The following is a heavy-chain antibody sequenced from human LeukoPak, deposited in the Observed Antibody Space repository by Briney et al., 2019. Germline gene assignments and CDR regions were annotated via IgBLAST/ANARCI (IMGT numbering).Heavy chain of an antibody. Sequence: PSETLSLTCAVYGGSFSGYYWSWTRQPPGKGLEWIGEINHSGSTNYNPSLKSRVTISVDTSKNQFSLKLSSVTAADTAVYYCARSVEGYCRGGSCYYYSYYMDVWGKGTTVTVSS. CDR2: INHSGST. J-gene: IGHJ6*03. V-gene: IGHV4-34*01. CDR3: ARSVEGYCRGGSCYYYSYYMDV. CDR1: GGSFSGYY. D-gene: IGHD2-15*01.